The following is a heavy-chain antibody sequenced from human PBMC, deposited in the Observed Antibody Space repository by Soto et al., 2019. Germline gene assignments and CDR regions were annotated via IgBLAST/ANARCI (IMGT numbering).Heavy chain of an antibody. V-gene: IGHV1-69*13. Sequence: SVKVSCKASGGTFSSYAISRVRQAPGQGLEWMGGIIPIFGTANYAQKCQGRATITADESTSTTSMELSSLRCEDTAVYYWALRNVVVTGPFDYWGQGTLVTVSS. CDR3: ALRNVVVTGPFDY. J-gene: IGHJ4*02. D-gene: IGHD2-21*02. CDR2: IIPIFGTA. CDR1: GGTFSSYA.